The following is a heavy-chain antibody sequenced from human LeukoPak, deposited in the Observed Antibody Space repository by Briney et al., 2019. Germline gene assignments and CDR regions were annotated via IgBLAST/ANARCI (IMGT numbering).Heavy chain of an antibody. Sequence: GGSLRLSCAASGFTFSSYAMSWVRQALWKEPDRLSAISGSSSSTYYADSVKVWFTMSRVNSKHTLCLQMNSPRAEDTAVYYRAKDQYGYAFDIWGQGTMVTVSS. CDR2: ISGSSSST. CDR3: AKDQYGYAFDI. D-gene: IGHD6-25*01. CDR1: GFTFSSYA. V-gene: IGHV3-23*01. J-gene: IGHJ3*02.